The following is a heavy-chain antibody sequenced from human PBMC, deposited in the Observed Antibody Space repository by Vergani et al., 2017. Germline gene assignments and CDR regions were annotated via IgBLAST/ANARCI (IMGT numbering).Heavy chain of an antibody. CDR3: VRERAPFDAFDV. CDR2: NWSNGVNK. V-gene: IGHV3-33*01. Sequence: QAQLVESGGGVVQPGSSLRLFCAASGFTFTDYGMHLVRQAPGKGLEVVAVNWSNGVNKYYADSVRGRFTFSRDNSRYTLDLQMDRLRAEDTAVYHCVRERAPFDAFDVWGQGTMVTVSS. CDR1: GFTFTDYG. J-gene: IGHJ3*01.